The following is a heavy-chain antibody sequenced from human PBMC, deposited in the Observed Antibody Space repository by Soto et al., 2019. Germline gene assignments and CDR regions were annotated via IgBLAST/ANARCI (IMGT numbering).Heavy chain of an antibody. D-gene: IGHD6-19*01. V-gene: IGHV1-18*04. Sequence: ASGKVSCKASGYTFTSYGISWVRQAPGQGLEWMGWISAYNGNTNYAQKLQGRVTMTTDTSTSTAYMELRSLRSDDTAVYYCASGIAVAGTFDYWGQGTLVTVSS. CDR3: ASGIAVAGTFDY. CDR1: GYTFTSYG. CDR2: ISAYNGNT. J-gene: IGHJ4*02.